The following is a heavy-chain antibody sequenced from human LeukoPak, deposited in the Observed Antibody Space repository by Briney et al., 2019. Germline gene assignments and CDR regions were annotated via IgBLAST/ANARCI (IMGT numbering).Heavy chain of an antibody. D-gene: IGHD2-15*01. CDR2: IYHSGST. Sequence: PSGTLSLTCAVSGGSISSSNWWSWVRQPPGKGLEWIGEIYHSGSTNYNPSLKSRVTISVDKSKNQFSLKLSSVTAADTAVYYCARRCSGGSCSSGRFDPWGQGTLVTVSS. CDR1: GGSISSSNW. J-gene: IGHJ5*02. V-gene: IGHV4-4*02. CDR3: ARRCSGGSCSSGRFDP.